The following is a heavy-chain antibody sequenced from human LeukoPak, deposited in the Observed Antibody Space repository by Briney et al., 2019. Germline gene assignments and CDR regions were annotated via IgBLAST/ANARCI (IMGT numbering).Heavy chain of an antibody. CDR3: ARYGTDPFDI. Sequence: GGSLRLSCAASGFTFSRYCMHWLRQAPGKGLVWVSRINNDGSNTYYADSVKGRFTISRDNAKSTLYLQMGGLRAEDTALYYCARYGTDPFDIWGQGTLVTVSS. CDR1: GFTFSRYC. J-gene: IGHJ3*02. V-gene: IGHV3-74*01. CDR2: INNDGSNT. D-gene: IGHD4-17*01.